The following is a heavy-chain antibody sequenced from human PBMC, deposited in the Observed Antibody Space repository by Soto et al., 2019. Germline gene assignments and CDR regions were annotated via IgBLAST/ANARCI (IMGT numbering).Heavy chain of an antibody. D-gene: IGHD6-19*01. CDR2: ISYDGSNQ. V-gene: IGHV3-30*18. CDR1: GFTFSNYG. CDR3: AKDGNIYTSGWYAPSLDY. J-gene: IGHJ4*02. Sequence: QVQLVESGGGVAQPGRSLRLSCAASGFTFSNYGMHWVRQAPGEGLEWVGVISYDGSNQYYADSVEGRITISRDNSKNTLYLQVNSLRAEDTAVYYCAKDGNIYTSGWYAPSLDYWGQGTLVTVSS.